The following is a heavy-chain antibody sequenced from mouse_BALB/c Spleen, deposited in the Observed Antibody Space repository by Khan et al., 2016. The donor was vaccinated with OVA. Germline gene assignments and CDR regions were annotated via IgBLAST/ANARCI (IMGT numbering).Heavy chain of an antibody. CDR2: INTHSGVP. CDR3: ARGGAAYYRNDGGAMDY. J-gene: IGHJ4*01. Sequence: QIQLVQSGPELKKPGETVRISCKASGYTFTNAGMQWVQKMPGKGLKWIGWINTHSGVPKYAEDFKGRFAFSLETSASTVYLQITTLKNEDTATYFCARGGAAYYRNDGGAMDYWGQGTSVTVSS. D-gene: IGHD2-14*01. V-gene: IGHV9-4*02. CDR1: GYTFTNAG.